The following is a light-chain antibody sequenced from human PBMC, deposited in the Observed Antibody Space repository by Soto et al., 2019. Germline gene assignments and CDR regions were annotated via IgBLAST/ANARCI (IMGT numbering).Light chain of an antibody. J-gene: IGKJ2*01. V-gene: IGKV1-5*02. Sequence: DIQMTQSPSSLSASVGDRVTIICRSIQSVSTRLAWYQQKPGKAPKVLIYDASSWAGGVPARFSGSGSGTEFTLTISSLQSEDFAVYYCQQYNNWPTYTFGQGT. CDR2: DAS. CDR3: QQYNNWPTYT. CDR1: QSVSTR.